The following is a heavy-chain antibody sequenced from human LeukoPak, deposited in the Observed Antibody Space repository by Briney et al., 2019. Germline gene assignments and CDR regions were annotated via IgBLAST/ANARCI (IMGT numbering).Heavy chain of an antibody. J-gene: IGHJ4*02. D-gene: IGHD5-18*01. CDR1: GYSISTSYY. V-gene: IGHV4-38-2*02. Sequence: SETLSLTCTVSGYSISTSYYWGWIRQPPGKGLEWIGEINHSGSTNYNPSLKSRVTISVDTSKNQFSLKLSSVTAADTAVYYCAEAAMASPFDYWGQGTLVTVSS. CDR2: INHSGST. CDR3: AEAAMASPFDY.